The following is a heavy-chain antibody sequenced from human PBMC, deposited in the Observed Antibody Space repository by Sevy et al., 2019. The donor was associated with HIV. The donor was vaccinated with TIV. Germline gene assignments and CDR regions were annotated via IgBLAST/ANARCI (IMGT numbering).Heavy chain of an antibody. V-gene: IGHV3-20*04. J-gene: IGHJ5*02. Sequence: GGSLRLSCAASGFTFDDYGMSWGRQAPGKGLEWVSGINWNGGSISYADSVRGRFTISRDNAKNSLYLQMNSLRAEDTAFYYCARSGDDSSGFYYWWFDPWGQGTLVTVSS. D-gene: IGHD3-22*01. CDR2: INWNGGSI. CDR1: GFTFDDYG. CDR3: ARSGDDSSGFYYWWFDP.